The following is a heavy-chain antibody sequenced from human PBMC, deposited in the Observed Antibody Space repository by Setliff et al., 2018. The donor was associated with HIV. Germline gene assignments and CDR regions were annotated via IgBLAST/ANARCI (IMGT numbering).Heavy chain of an antibody. CDR2: IRNKAYGGTT. CDR1: GFTFGDYA. Sequence: PGGSLRLSCTASGFTFGDYAMTWVRQAPGKGLEWVSFIRNKAYGGTTEYAASVKGRFTMSRDDSKGIVYLQMNSLRADDTAVYFCARPTNIDTLYYGSQTFYMYYYGLDVWGQGTTVTVSS. V-gene: IGHV3-49*04. CDR3: ARPTNIDTLYYGSQTFYMYYYGLDV. J-gene: IGHJ6*02. D-gene: IGHD1-26*01.